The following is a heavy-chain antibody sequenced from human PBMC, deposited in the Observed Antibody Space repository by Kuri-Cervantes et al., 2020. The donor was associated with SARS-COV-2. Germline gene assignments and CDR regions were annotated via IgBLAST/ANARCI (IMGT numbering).Heavy chain of an antibody. V-gene: IGHV3-48*01. D-gene: IGHD7-27*01. CDR3: ARESGVDWGSDAFDI. Sequence: GESLKISCAASGFTFSSYSMNWVRQAPGKGLEWVSYISSSSSTIYYADSVKGRFTISRDNAKNSLYLRMNSLRAEDTAVYYCARESGVDWGSDAFDIWGQGTMVTVSS. J-gene: IGHJ3*02. CDR1: GFTFSSYS. CDR2: ISSSSSTI.